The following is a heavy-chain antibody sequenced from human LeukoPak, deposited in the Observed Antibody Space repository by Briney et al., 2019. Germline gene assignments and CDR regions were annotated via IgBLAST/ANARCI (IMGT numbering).Heavy chain of an antibody. D-gene: IGHD4-23*01. CDR3: ARDYGGNSAGFDP. V-gene: IGHV4-59*01. CDR1: GGSISSFY. CDR2: IYYSGGT. J-gene: IGHJ5*02. Sequence: SETLSLTCTVSGGSISSFYYNWIRQPPGKGLEWIGHIYYSGGTNYNPSLKSRVTISLDTSKNQFSLKPSSVTAADTAVYYCARDYGGNSAGFDPWGQGTLVTVSS.